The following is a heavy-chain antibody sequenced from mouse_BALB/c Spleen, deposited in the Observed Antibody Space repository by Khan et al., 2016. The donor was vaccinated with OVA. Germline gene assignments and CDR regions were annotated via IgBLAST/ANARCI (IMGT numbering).Heavy chain of an antibody. V-gene: IGHV1-77*01. D-gene: IGHD1-2*01. J-gene: IGHJ3*01. CDR1: GYTFTDYY. CDR2: ISPGSGDT. CDR3: ARRNYFGYTFAY. Sequence: QVQLKQSGAELARPGASVKLSCTASGYTFTDYYINWVKQRTGQGLEWIGEISPGSGDTYYNERFLGKATLTADNSSSTAYMQLSSLTSEASSVYFGARRNYFGYTFAYWGQGTLVTVSA.